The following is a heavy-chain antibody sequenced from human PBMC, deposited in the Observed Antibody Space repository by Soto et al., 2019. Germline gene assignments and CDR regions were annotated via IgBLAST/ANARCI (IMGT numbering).Heavy chain of an antibody. V-gene: IGHV1-18*01. CDR3: ARSPPVDTDMVTPPGWFDP. CDR2: ISAYNGNT. CDR1: GYTFTSYG. D-gene: IGHD5-18*01. Sequence: XSVKVSCKASGYTFTSYGISWVRQAPGQGLEWMGWISAYNGNTNYAQKLQGRVTMTTDTSTSTAYMELRSLRSDDTAVYYCARSPPVDTDMVTPPGWFDPWGQGTLVTVSS. J-gene: IGHJ5*02.